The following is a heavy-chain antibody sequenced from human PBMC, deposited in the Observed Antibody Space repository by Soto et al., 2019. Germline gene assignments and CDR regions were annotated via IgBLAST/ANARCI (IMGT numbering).Heavy chain of an antibody. J-gene: IGHJ4*02. D-gene: IGHD2-2*01. CDR1: GFTFSSYA. V-gene: IGHV3-23*01. CDR3: AKPRFTCSSTSCPYYFDY. Sequence: GGSLRLSCAASGFTFSSYAMSWVRQAPGKGLEWVSAISGSGGSTYYADSVKGRFTISRDNSKNTLYLQMNSLRAEDTAVYYCAKPRFTCSSTSCPYYFDYWGQGTLVTVSS. CDR2: ISGSGGST.